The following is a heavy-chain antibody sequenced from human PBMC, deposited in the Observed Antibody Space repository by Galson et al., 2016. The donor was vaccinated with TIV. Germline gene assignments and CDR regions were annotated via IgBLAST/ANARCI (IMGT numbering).Heavy chain of an antibody. Sequence: TLSLTCTVSGGAINSGDYYWSWIRQPPGKGLEWIGYIYYTGSTSYNLSLQSRVTISADTSKNQFSLKLRSVTPEDTAVYFCAKDCYCRSTNCCNNRFDRWGQGTLVTVSS. J-gene: IGHJ5*02. CDR2: IYYTGST. CDR3: AKDCYCRSTNCCNNRFDR. CDR1: GGAINSGDYY. V-gene: IGHV4-30-4*08. D-gene: IGHD2-2*01.